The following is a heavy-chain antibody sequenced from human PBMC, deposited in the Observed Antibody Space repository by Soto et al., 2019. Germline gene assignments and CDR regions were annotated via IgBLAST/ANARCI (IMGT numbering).Heavy chain of an antibody. CDR3: TREFLTSGSRDAVDI. D-gene: IGHD1-26*01. CDR2: TYPGGTT. J-gene: IGHJ3*02. Sequence: EVQLVESGGGLVQPGGSLRLSCAASGFTVSSNYMSWVRQAPGRGLEWVSVTYPGGTTHYADSVKGRFTISRDNSKNTMDLQMNSLRADDTAMYYCTREFLTSGSRDAVDIWGQGTVVTVSS. V-gene: IGHV3-66*01. CDR1: GFTVSSNY.